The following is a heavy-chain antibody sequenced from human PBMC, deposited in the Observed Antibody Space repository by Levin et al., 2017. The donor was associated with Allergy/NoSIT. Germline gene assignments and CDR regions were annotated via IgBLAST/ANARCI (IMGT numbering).Heavy chain of an antibody. Sequence: SETLSLTCLVSGGSISSSSHYWGWIRQPPGKGLEWIGSIYYSGSTYYNPSLKSRVTISVATSKNQFSLKLSSVTAADTAVYDCARDDIVVVPAAMGAALDYDGMDVWGQGTTVTVSS. D-gene: IGHD2-2*01. CDR3: ARDDIVVVPAAMGAALDYDGMDV. CDR2: IYYSGST. V-gene: IGHV4-39*07. J-gene: IGHJ6*02. CDR1: GGSISSSSHY.